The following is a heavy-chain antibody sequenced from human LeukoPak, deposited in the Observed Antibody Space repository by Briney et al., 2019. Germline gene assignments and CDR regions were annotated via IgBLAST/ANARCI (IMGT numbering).Heavy chain of an antibody. CDR2: ISGSGGST. Sequence: GGSLRLSCTASGFTFSTPDMSWVRQAPGKGLEWVSAISGSGGSTYYADSVKGRFTISRDNSKNTLYLEMNSLRAEDTAVYYCAKKNPGDYYYYFDYWGQGTLVTVSS. D-gene: IGHD3-22*01. CDR1: GFTFSTPD. CDR3: AKKNPGDYYYYFDY. J-gene: IGHJ4*02. V-gene: IGHV3-23*01.